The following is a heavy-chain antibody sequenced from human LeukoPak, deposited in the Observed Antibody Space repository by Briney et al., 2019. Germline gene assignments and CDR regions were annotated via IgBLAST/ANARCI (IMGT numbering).Heavy chain of an antibody. J-gene: IGHJ4*02. CDR3: ARSYPYDSSGYHPGYFDY. CDR2: IWYDGSNK. CDR1: GFTFSSYG. D-gene: IGHD3-22*01. Sequence: GRSLRLSCAASGFTFSSYGMHWVRQAPGNGLEWVAVIWYDGSNKYYADSVKGRFTISRDNSKNTLYLQMNSLRAEDTAVYYCARSYPYDSSGYHPGYFDYWGQGTLVTVSS. V-gene: IGHV3-33*01.